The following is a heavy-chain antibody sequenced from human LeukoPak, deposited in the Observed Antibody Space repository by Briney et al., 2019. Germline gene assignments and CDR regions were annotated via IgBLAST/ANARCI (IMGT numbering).Heavy chain of an antibody. V-gene: IGHV4-38-2*02. Sequence: SETLSLTCTVSGYSISSGYYWGWIRQPPGKGLEWIGSICHSGSTYYNPSLKSRVTISVDTSKNQFSLKLSSVTAADTAVYYCARLVGAEDYWGQGTLVTVSS. CDR1: GYSISSGYY. CDR3: ARLVGAEDY. J-gene: IGHJ4*02. D-gene: IGHD1-26*01. CDR2: ICHSGST.